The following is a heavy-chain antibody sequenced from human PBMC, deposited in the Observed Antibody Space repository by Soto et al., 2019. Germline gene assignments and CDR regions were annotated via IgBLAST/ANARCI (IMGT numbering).Heavy chain of an antibody. V-gene: IGHV1-24*01. CDR3: XXXXXGWTFDY. CDR1: GYTLTELS. D-gene: IGHD6-19*01. J-gene: IGHJ4*02. CDR2: FDPEDGET. Sequence: QVQLVQSGAEVKKPGASVKVSCKVSGYTLTELSMHWVRQAPGKGLEWMGGFDPEDGETIYAQKFQGRVTMTEDTXXXXXXXXXXXXXXXXXXVYXXXXXXXGWTFDYWGQGTLVTVSS.